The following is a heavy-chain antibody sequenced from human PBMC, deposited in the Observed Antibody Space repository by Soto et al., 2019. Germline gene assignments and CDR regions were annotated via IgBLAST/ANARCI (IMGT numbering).Heavy chain of an antibody. CDR2: ISGYNGNT. CDR1: GYTFFSYG. D-gene: IGHD6-6*01. V-gene: IGHV1-18*01. CDR3: ARKSSSSSWFDP. J-gene: IGHJ5*02. Sequence: QVQLVQSGDEVKNPGASVKVSCKTSGYTFFSYGISWVRQAPGQGLEWMGWISGYNGNTNYAQKFQARVTMTADTSTRTAYMELRSLRSDDTAFHYCARKSSSSSWFDPWGQGTLVTVSS.